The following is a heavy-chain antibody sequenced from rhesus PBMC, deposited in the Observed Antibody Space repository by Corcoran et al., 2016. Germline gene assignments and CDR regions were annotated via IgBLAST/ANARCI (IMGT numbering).Heavy chain of an antibody. CDR1: GGSISSSNW. CDR2: CYGTGGST. D-gene: IGHD3-9*01. V-gene: IGHV4-93*02. J-gene: IGHJ4*01. Sequence: QVQLQELGPAVVKPSETMTPTCAVSGGSISSSNWWSWFGQSAGKGLEWIGGCYGTGGSTDFPPSLEGRVPISVHTSQNPFSLTLSSVTATGTAVYYCARMITGYYYFFDYWGQGVLVTVSS. CDR3: ARMITGYYYFFDY.